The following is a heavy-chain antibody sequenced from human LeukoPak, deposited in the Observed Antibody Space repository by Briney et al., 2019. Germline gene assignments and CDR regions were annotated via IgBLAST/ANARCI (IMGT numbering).Heavy chain of an antibody. D-gene: IGHD1-26*01. CDR3: TRHLPIVGARQTYYYYYMDV. CDR1: GFTFSGSA. J-gene: IGHJ6*03. CDR2: IRSKANSYAT. V-gene: IGHV3-73*01. Sequence: PGGSLRLSCAASGFTFSGSAMHWVRQASGKGLEWVGRIRSKANSYATAYAASVKGRFTISRDDSKNTAYLQMNGLKTEDTAVYYCTRHLPIVGARQTYYYYYMDVWGKGTTVTVSS.